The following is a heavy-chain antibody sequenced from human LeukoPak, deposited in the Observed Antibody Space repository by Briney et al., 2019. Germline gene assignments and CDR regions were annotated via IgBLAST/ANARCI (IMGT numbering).Heavy chain of an antibody. Sequence: PGRSLRLSCAASGFTFDDYAMHWVRHAPGKGLEWVSGISWNSGSIGYADSVKGRFTISRDNSKNTLYLQMNSLRVEDTAVYYCATPPHDYGDYYFDYWGQGTLVTVSS. CDR1: GFTFDDYA. D-gene: IGHD4-17*01. V-gene: IGHV3-9*01. CDR3: ATPPHDYGDYYFDY. CDR2: ISWNSGSI. J-gene: IGHJ4*02.